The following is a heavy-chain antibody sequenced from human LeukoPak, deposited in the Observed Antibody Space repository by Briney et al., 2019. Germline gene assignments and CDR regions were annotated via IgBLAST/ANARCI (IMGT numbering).Heavy chain of an antibody. V-gene: IGHV3-30*18. Sequence: GGSPRLSCAASGFIFSNYGMHWVRQAPGKGLEWVAVISYDGSNKYYADSVKGRFTISRDNSKNTLHLQMNSLRVEDTAVYYCAKVLDGYNYSYYFDYWGQGTLVTVSS. D-gene: IGHD5-24*01. J-gene: IGHJ4*02. CDR2: ISYDGSNK. CDR3: AKVLDGYNYSYYFDY. CDR1: GFIFSNYG.